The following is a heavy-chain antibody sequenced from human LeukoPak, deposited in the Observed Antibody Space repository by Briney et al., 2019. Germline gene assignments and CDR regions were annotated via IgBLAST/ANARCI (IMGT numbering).Heavy chain of an antibody. Sequence: TGGSLRLSCAASGFTFSRYWMTWVRQAPGKGLEWVANIKEDGSENSYVESVKGRFTISRDNAKNSLYLQLNSLRAEDTAVYFCARQRYSDYGGQGTLVTVSS. V-gene: IGHV3-7*01. CDR1: GFTFSRYW. D-gene: IGHD1-1*01. CDR3: ARQRYSDY. CDR2: IKEDGSEN. J-gene: IGHJ4*02.